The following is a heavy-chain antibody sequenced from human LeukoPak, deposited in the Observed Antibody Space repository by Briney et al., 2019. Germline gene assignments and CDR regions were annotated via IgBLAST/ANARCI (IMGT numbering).Heavy chain of an antibody. CDR1: GFTFSSYG. CDR3: VKVFCDY. J-gene: IGHJ4*02. V-gene: IGHV3-30*18. CDR2: ISYDGSNK. D-gene: IGHD3-3*01. Sequence: GGSLRLSCAASGFTFSSYGMHWVRQAPGKGLEWVAVISYDGSNKYYADSVKGRFTISRDNSKNTLYLQMNSLRAEDTAVYYCVKVFCDYWGQGTLVTVSS.